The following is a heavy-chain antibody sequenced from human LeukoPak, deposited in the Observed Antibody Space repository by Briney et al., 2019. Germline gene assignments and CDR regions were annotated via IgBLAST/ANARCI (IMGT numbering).Heavy chain of an antibody. CDR3: AKEGRYGEYFDY. CDR2: ISNDASDK. D-gene: IGHD4-17*01. CDR1: GFTFSSYG. V-gene: IGHV3-30*18. J-gene: IGHJ4*02. Sequence: SGGSLRLSCAASGFTFSSYGMHWVRQAPGKGLEWVAVISNDASDKHYADSVKGRFTVSRDNSKKTVYLQMNSLRAEDTAVYYCAKEGRYGEYFDYWGQGTLVTVSS.